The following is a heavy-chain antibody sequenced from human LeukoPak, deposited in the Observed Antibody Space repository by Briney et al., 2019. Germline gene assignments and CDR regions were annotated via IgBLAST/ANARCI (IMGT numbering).Heavy chain of an antibody. V-gene: IGHV4-4*02. D-gene: IGHD1-26*01. Sequence: PSGTLSLTFVVSGGSISSYNWWSWVRRPPGKGLEWIGSIYYSGSTYYNPSLKSRVTISVDTSKNQFSLKLSSVTAADTAVYYCARGSGPVDYWGQGTLVTVSS. CDR2: IYYSGST. CDR1: GGSISSYNW. J-gene: IGHJ4*02. CDR3: ARGSGPVDY.